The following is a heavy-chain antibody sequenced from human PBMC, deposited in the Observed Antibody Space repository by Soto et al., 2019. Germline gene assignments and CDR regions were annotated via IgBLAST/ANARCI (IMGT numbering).Heavy chain of an antibody. CDR1: GFTFSDYY. CDR2: ISSSSSYT. V-gene: IGHV3-11*06. J-gene: IGHJ4*02. Sequence: GGSLRLSCAASGFTFSDYYMSWMRQAPGKGLEWVSYISSSSSYTNYADSVKGRFTISRDNAKNSLYLQMNSLRAEDTAVYYCARAAGYYDSSGPQGYWGQGTLVTVSS. CDR3: ARAAGYYDSSGPQGY. D-gene: IGHD3-22*01.